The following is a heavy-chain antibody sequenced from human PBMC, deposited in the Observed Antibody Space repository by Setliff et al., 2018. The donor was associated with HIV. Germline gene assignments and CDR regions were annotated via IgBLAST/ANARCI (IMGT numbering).Heavy chain of an antibody. J-gene: IGHJ2*01. CDR1: GGSFSGHY. CDR3: ARAVNQNKAMVYIARWGWYFDL. D-gene: IGHD5-18*01. Sequence: SETLSLTCAVYGGSFSGHYWSWVRQVPGKGLEWIGEMSHSGNTNYNPSLKSRVTISVDTSKNQFSLRLSSVTAADTAVYYCARAVNQNKAMVYIARWGWYFDLWGRGTLVTVSS. CDR2: MSHSGNT. V-gene: IGHV4-34*01.